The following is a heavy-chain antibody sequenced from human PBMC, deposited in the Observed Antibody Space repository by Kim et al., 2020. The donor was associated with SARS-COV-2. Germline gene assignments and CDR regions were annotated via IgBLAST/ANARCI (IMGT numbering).Heavy chain of an antibody. Sequence: NPSLKSRVTISVDTSKNQFSLKLSSVTAADTAVYYCARRGAVLRFLEWFPWGQGTLVTVSS. V-gene: IGHV4-34*01. J-gene: IGHJ5*02. CDR3: ARRGAVLRFLEWFP. D-gene: IGHD3-3*01.